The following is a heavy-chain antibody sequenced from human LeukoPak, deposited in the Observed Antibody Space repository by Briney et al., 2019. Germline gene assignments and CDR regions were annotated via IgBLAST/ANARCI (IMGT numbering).Heavy chain of an antibody. CDR1: GLTFTDFW. V-gene: IGHV3-7*03. J-gene: IGHJ4*02. D-gene: IGHD2-2*01. Sequence: GGSLRLSCAASGLTFTDFWMNWVRLAPGRGLEWLANIKPDGSERYYVDSVEGRFAISRDNAKNEVYLEMNSVRAEDTGVYYCSGRDSSRSPRAYWGQGTLVSVSS. CDR2: IKPDGSER. CDR3: SGRDSSRSPRAY.